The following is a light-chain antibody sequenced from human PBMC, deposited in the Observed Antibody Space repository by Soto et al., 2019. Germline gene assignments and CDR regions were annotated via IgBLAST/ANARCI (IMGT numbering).Light chain of an antibody. J-gene: IGKJ1*01. CDR2: WAS. V-gene: IGKV4-1*01. CDR3: QQYLSLPWT. Sequence: DIVMTQSPDSLAVSLGERATVNCKSSQSVLSNSPNRTWLAWYQQRPGHPPRLLLSWASVRESGIPERFSGSGSGTDFTLTITGLQAEDVAVYYCQQYLSLPWTFGQGTKVEIK. CDR1: QSVLSNSPNRTW.